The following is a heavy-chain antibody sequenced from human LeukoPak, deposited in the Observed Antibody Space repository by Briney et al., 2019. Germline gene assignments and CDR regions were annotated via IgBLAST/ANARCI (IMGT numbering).Heavy chain of an antibody. CDR2: INPNSGGT. CDR3: ARGDLIAVAGTYYYYGMAV. V-gene: IGHV1-2*04. D-gene: IGHD6-19*01. Sequence: ASVKVSCKASGYTFTGYYMHWVRQAPGQGLEWMGWINPNSGGTNYAQKFQGWVTMTRDTSISTAYTELSRLRSDDTAVYYCARGDLIAVAGTYYYYGMAVWGQGTTVTVSS. CDR1: GYTFTGYY. J-gene: IGHJ6*02.